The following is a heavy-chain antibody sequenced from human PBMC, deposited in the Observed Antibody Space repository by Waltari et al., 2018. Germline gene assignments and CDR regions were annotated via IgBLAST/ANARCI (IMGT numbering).Heavy chain of an antibody. J-gene: IGHJ4*02. CDR2: ISRTGYST. Sequence: EVQLLESGGGLRQPGGSLRLSCAASGFTFSNYAMAWVRQAPGKGLEWVSAISRTGYSTYSADAVKGRFTISRDNSKNTRYLQMDNLRAEDTAVYYCAKDTSGSIFRVGQLFWGQGTLVAVPS. CDR1: GFTFSNYA. D-gene: IGHD3-3*01. V-gene: IGHV3-23*01. CDR3: AKDTSGSIFRVGQLF.